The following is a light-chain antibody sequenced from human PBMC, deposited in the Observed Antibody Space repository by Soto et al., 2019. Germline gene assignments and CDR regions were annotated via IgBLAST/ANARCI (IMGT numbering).Light chain of an antibody. Sequence: EIVLPQSPGTLSLSPGERATLSCRASQSVSSSYLSWFQQRPGQAPRLLIYGASSRATDIPDRFSGSGSGTDFTLTISRLEPEDFAVYYCQHYGRSPPYTFGQGTKLEIK. J-gene: IGKJ2*01. V-gene: IGKV3-20*01. CDR2: GAS. CDR3: QHYGRSPPYT. CDR1: QSVSSSY.